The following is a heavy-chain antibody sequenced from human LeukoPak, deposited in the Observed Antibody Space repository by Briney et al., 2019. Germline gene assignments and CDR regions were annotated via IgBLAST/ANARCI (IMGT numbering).Heavy chain of an antibody. V-gene: IGHV4-34*01. Sequence: SETLSLTCAVYGGSFSGYYWSWIRQPPGKGLEWIGEINHSGSTNYNPSLKSRVTISVDTSKNQFSLKLSSVTAADTAVYYCARGPAAGNLLGYWGQGTLVTVSS. J-gene: IGHJ4*02. CDR3: ARGPAAGNLLGY. CDR2: INHSGST. CDR1: GGSFSGYY. D-gene: IGHD6-19*01.